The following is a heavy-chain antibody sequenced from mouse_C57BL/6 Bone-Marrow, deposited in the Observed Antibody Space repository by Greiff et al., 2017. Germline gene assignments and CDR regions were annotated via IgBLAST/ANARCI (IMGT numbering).Heavy chain of an antibody. J-gene: IGHJ2*01. Sequence: QVQLQQSGAELVRPGASVTLSCKASGYTFTDYEMHWVQQTPVHGLEWIGAIDPETGGTAYNQKFKGKAILTADKSSSTAYLELRSLTSEDSAVYYCTRDTYGGGFDDWGKGTTLTVSS. D-gene: IGHD1-1*01. CDR3: TRDTYGGGFDD. CDR1: GYTFTDYE. CDR2: IDPETGGT. V-gene: IGHV1-15*01.